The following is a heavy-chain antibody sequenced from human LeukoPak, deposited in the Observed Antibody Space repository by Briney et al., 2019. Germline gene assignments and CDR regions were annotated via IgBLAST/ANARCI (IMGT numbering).Heavy chain of an antibody. J-gene: IGHJ4*02. CDR1: GFTFSSRDW. Sequence: PGGSLRLSCVASGFTFSSRDWMTRVRQAPGKWLEWVANIKQDGSEKNYVDSVKGRFTISRDNSKNTLYLQMNSLRAEDTAVYYCARNFNHFDYWGQGTLVTVSS. D-gene: IGHD1-14*01. CDR3: ARNFNHFDY. V-gene: IGHV3-7*01. CDR2: IKQDGSEK.